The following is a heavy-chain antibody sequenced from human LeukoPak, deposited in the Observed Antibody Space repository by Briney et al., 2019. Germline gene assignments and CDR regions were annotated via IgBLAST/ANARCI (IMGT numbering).Heavy chain of an antibody. J-gene: IGHJ4*02. D-gene: IGHD6-13*01. CDR1: GFTFSSYA. CDR3: ARHHNGIAAAGTATTFDY. CDR2: ISSNGGST. V-gene: IGHV3-64D*06. Sequence: GGSLRLSCSASGFTFSSYAMHWVRQAPGRGLEYVSGISSNGGSTYYADSMKGRFTISRDNSKNTLYLQMSSLRAEDTAVYYCARHHNGIAAAGTATTFDYWGQGTLVTVSS.